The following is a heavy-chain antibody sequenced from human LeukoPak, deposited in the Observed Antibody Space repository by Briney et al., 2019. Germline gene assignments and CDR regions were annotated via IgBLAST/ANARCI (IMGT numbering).Heavy chain of an antibody. CDR3: AREPLGYCSSTSCSHIGELGFDP. V-gene: IGHV1-18*01. Sequence: ASVKVSCKASGYTFTSYGISWVRQGPGQGLEWMGWISAYNGNTNYAQKLQGRVTMTTDTSTSTAYMELRSLRSDDTAVYYCAREPLGYCSSTSCSHIGELGFDPWGQGTLVTVSS. CDR1: GYTFTSYG. D-gene: IGHD2-2*01. CDR2: ISAYNGNT. J-gene: IGHJ5*02.